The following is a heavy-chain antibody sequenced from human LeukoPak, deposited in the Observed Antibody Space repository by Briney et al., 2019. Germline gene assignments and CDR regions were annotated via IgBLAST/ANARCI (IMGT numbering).Heavy chain of an antibody. Sequence: SKTLSLTCTVSGGSISRSIYYWGWIRQPPGKGLEWIGSIYYSGSTYYNPSLKSRVTISVDTSKNQFSLKLSSVTAADTAVYYCASYGFGGVIAPYYGCPWGQGTLVTVSS. CDR1: GGSISRSIYY. D-gene: IGHD3-16*02. CDR3: ASYGFGGVIAPYYGCP. CDR2: IYYSGST. V-gene: IGHV4-39*01. J-gene: IGHJ5*02.